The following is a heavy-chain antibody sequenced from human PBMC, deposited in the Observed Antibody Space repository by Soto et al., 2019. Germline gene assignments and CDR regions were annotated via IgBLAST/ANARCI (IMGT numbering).Heavy chain of an antibody. Sequence: PGGSLRLSCVASGFTFSSYSLHWVRQAPGKGLEWVSSISSSRTYIYYADSVKGRFTISTDNAQNSLYLQMNSLRAEDTGVYYCAGERDAYNPSLAHWGQGTLVTVSS. CDR1: GFTFSSYS. CDR2: ISSSRTYI. D-gene: IGHD1-1*01. CDR3: AGERDAYNPSLAH. J-gene: IGHJ4*02. V-gene: IGHV3-21*01.